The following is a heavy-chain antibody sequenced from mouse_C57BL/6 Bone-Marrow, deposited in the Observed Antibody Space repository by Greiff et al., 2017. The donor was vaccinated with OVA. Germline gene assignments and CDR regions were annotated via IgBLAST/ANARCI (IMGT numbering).Heavy chain of an antibody. CDR3: TRGRNYYCYFFDY. CDR1: GYTFTSYW. V-gene: IGHV1-5*01. Sequence: EVQLQQSGTVLARPGASVKMSCKTSGYTFTSYWMHWVKQRPGQGLEWIGAIYPGNSDTSYNQKFKGKAKLTAVISASTAYMELSSLTNEDSAVYYCTRGRNYYCYFFDYWGQGTTLTVSS. CDR2: IYPGNSDT. J-gene: IGHJ2*01. D-gene: IGHD2-12*01.